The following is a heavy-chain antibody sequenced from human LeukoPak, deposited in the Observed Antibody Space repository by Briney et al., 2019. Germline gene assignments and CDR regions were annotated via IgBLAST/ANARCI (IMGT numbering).Heavy chain of an antibody. CDR2: INHSGST. D-gene: IGHD1-14*01. CDR1: GGSFSGYY. J-gene: IGHJ4*02. Sequence: SETLSLTCAVYGGSFSGYYWSWIRQPPGKGLEWIGEINHSGSTNYNPSLKSRVTISVDTSKNQFSLKLSSVTAADTAVYYCARFKARWYNRSGPFDYWGQGTLVTVSS. CDR3: ARFKARWYNRSGPFDY. V-gene: IGHV4-34*01.